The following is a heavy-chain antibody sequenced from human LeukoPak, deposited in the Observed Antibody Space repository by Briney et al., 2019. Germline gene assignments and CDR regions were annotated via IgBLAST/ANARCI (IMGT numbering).Heavy chain of an antibody. V-gene: IGHV1-8*03. Sequence: ASVKVSCKASGYTFTSYGISWVRQAPGQGLEWMGWMNPNSGNTGYAQKFQGRVTITRNTSISTAYMELSSLRSEDTAVYYCAIGATEDAFDIWGQGTMVTVSS. CDR3: AIGATEDAFDI. D-gene: IGHD4/OR15-4a*01. CDR2: MNPNSGNT. J-gene: IGHJ3*02. CDR1: GYTFTSYG.